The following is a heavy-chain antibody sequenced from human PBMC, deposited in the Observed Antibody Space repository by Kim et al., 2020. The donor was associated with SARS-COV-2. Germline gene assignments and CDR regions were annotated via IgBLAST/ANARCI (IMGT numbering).Heavy chain of an antibody. D-gene: IGHD2-15*01. V-gene: IGHV5-51*01. CDR3: ARTATRYYYYGMDV. Sequence: PSFQGQVTISADKSISTAYLQWSSLKASDTAMYYCARTATRYYYYGMDVWGQGTTVTVSS. J-gene: IGHJ6*02.